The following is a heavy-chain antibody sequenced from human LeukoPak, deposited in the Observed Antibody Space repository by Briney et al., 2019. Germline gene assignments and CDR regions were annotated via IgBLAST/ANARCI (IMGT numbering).Heavy chain of an antibody. V-gene: IGHV4-39*01. J-gene: IGHJ4*02. CDR3: ARRVVAARPFDY. CDR2: IYYSGST. CDR1: GGSISSSSYH. D-gene: IGHD6-6*01. Sequence: KPSETLSLTCTVSGGSISSSSYHWGWIPQPPWKGLEWIGSIYYSGSTYYNPSLKSRVTISVDTSKNQFSLKLSSVTAADTAVYYCARRVVAARPFDYWGQGTLVTVSS.